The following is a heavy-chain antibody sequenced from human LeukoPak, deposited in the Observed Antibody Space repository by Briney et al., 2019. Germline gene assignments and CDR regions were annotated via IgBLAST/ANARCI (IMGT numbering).Heavy chain of an antibody. Sequence: SETLSLTCTVSGGSISSSSYYWGWIRQPPGKGLEWIGSIYYSGSTYYNPSLKSRVTISVDTPKNQFSLKLTSVTAADTAVYYCVRVYCSSSSCYDSHYFDSWGQGTLVTVSS. CDR1: GGSISSSSYY. CDR2: IYYSGST. J-gene: IGHJ4*02. D-gene: IGHD2-15*01. V-gene: IGHV4-39*07. CDR3: VRVYCSSSSCYDSHYFDS.